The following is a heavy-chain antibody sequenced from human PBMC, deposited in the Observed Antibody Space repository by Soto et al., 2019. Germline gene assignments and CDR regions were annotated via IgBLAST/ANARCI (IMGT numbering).Heavy chain of an antibody. CDR1: GFSLSTSGVG. V-gene: IGHV2-5*02. J-gene: IGHJ3*02. CDR2: LYWDDDK. D-gene: IGHD2-15*01. CDR3: AHRRLGYCSGGSCYPSAFDI. Sequence: QITLKESGPTLVKPTQTLTLTCTFSGFSLSTSGVGVGWIRQPPGKALEWLALLYWDDDKRYSPSLKSRPTNSKNTSNNQVVLTMTNMEPVDTATYCCAHRRLGYCSGGSCYPSAFDIWGQGTMVTVSS.